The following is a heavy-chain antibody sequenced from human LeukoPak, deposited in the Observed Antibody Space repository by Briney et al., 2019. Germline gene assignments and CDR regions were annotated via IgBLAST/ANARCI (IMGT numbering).Heavy chain of an antibody. CDR2: INHSGST. Sequence: SETLSLTCAVYGGSFSGYYWSWIRQPPGKGLEWIGEINHSGSTNYNPSLKSRVTISVDTSKNQFSLKLSSVTAADTAVYYCARDSTDAFDIRGQGTMVTVSS. CDR1: GGSFSGYY. V-gene: IGHV4-34*01. CDR3: ARDSTDAFDI. J-gene: IGHJ3*02.